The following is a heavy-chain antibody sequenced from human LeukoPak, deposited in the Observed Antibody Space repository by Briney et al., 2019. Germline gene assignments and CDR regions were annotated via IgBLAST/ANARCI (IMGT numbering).Heavy chain of an antibody. J-gene: IGHJ3*02. CDR2: IYYSGST. Sequence: SETLSLTCTVSGGSVSSGSYYWSWIRQPPGKGLEWIGYIYYSGSTNYNPSLKSRVTISVDTSKNQFSLKLSSVTAAGTAVYYCARDFFLWSSGHDAFDIWGRGTMVTVSS. CDR1: GGSVSSGSYY. CDR3: ARDFFLWSSGHDAFDI. D-gene: IGHD6-19*01. V-gene: IGHV4-61*01.